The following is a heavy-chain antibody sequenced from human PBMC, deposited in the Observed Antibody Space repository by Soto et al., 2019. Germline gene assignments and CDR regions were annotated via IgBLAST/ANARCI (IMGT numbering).Heavy chain of an antibody. J-gene: IGHJ5*02. CDR3: ARGGTTIFGVVIPNWFDP. V-gene: IGHV4-34*01. CDR2: INHSGST. Sequence: QVQLQQWGAGLLKPSETLSLTCAVYGGSFSGYYWSWIRQPPGKGLEWIGEINHSGSTNYNPSLKRRVTISVDTAKNQFSLKLSSVTAADTAVYYCARGGTTIFGVVIPNWFDPWGQGTLVTVSS. CDR1: GGSFSGYY. D-gene: IGHD3-3*01.